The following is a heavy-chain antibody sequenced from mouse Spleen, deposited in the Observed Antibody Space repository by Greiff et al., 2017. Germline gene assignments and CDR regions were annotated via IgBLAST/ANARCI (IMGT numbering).Heavy chain of an antibody. J-gene: IGHJ2*01. V-gene: IGHV2-9*02. D-gene: IGHD2-14*01. CDR3: ARDNRYDGFDY. CDR1: GFSLTSYG. Sequence: QVQLKQPGPGLVAPSQSLSITCTVSGFSLTSYGVHWVRQPPGKGLEWLGVIWAGGSTNYNSALMSRLSISKDNSKSQVFLKMNSLQTDDTAMYYCARDNRYDGFDYWGQGTTLTVSS. CDR2: IWAGGST.